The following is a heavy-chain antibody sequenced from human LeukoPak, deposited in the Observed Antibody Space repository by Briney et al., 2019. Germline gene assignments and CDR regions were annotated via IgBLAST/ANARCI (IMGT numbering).Heavy chain of an antibody. CDR3: ARGRGDYGSYYMDV. CDR2: ISSGA. Sequence: PGGSLRLSCAASAFTFSDYSMNWVRQAPGKGLEWVSSISSGAYSADSVKGRFIISRDNAKNSLYLQMNSLRAEDTAVYYCARGRGDYGSYYMDVWGKGTTVTVSS. D-gene: IGHD4-17*01. CDR1: AFTFSDYS. V-gene: IGHV3-69-1*02. J-gene: IGHJ6*03.